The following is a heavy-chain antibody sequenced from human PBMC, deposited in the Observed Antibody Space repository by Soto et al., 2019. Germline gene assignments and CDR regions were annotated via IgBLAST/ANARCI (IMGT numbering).Heavy chain of an antibody. CDR1: GFIFSDSV. D-gene: IGHD7-27*01. V-gene: IGHV3-73*01. CDR3: TRGGSNTWRFDP. J-gene: IGHJ5*02. CDR2: IRRKVNSYAT. Sequence: EVQLVESGGGLVQPGNSLQLSCAASGFIFSDSVIHWVRQAPGKGLEWVGRIRRKVNSYATAYTASVNGGFAISRDDSSDTAYLQMNSLQVEDTALYYCTRGGSNTWRFDPWGQGTLVIVSS.